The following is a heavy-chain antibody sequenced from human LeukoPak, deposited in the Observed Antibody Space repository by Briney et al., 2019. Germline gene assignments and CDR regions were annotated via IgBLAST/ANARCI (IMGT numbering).Heavy chain of an antibody. V-gene: IGHV3-53*01. J-gene: IGHJ6*02. CDR2: IYTGGST. CDR3: ARVRGYSYAPYYYYGMDV. CDR1: GLTVSSNY. Sequence: PGGSLRLSCAASGLTVSSNYMSWVRQAPGKGLEWVSVIYTGGSTYYADSVKGRFTISRDNSKNTLFLQMNSLRADDTAVYYCARVRGYSYAPYYYYGMDVWGQGTTVTVSS. D-gene: IGHD5-18*01.